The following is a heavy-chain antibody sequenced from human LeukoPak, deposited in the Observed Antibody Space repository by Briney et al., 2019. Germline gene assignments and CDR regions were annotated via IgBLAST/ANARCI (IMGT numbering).Heavy chain of an antibody. Sequence: VSVTVSCKASGYTFTGYYMHWVRQAPGQGLEWMGWINPNSGGTNYAQKFQGRVTMTRDTSISTAYMELSRLRSDDTAVYYCAREMAIVVVPAAILNQWGQGTLVTVSS. CDR1: GYTFTGYY. D-gene: IGHD2-2*03. V-gene: IGHV1-2*02. CDR2: INPNSGGT. CDR3: AREMAIVVVPAAILNQ. J-gene: IGHJ4*02.